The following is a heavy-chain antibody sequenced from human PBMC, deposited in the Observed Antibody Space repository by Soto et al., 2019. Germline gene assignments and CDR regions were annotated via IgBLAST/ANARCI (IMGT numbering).Heavy chain of an antibody. CDR1: GFTFSSYA. J-gene: IGHJ4*02. Sequence: QVQLVESGGGVVQPGRSLRLSCAASGFTFSSYAMHWVRQAPGKGLEWVAVISYDGSNKYYADSVKGRFTISRDNSKNTSYLQMNSLRAEDTAVYYCARDRTDYGSGSCFDYWGQGTLVTVSS. V-gene: IGHV3-30-3*01. CDR2: ISYDGSNK. D-gene: IGHD3-10*01. CDR3: ARDRTDYGSGSCFDY.